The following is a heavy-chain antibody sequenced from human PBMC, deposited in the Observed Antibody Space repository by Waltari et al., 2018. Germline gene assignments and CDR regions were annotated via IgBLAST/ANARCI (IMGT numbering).Heavy chain of an antibody. CDR2: INLDGSER. V-gene: IGHV3-7*01. Sequence: VQLVASGGGLVQPGGSLSLSCADSEVTHPWLAWVRQPPGRGVEWRANINLDGSERYYVDSVRGRFTISRDNAKKTLYVQMNSLRVEDTAVYYCATDRGWNSFDYWGQGTLVTVSS. D-gene: IGHD3-10*01. CDR3: ATDRGWNSFDY. J-gene: IGHJ4*02. CDR1: EVTHPW.